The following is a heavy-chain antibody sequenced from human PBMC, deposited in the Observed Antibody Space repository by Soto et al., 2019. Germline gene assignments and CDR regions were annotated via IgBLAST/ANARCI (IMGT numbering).Heavy chain of an antibody. V-gene: IGHV4-59*01. CDR2: IYYSGRT. CDR1: GGSISSYY. CDR3: ARVARLGYCSSTSCLGWFDP. D-gene: IGHD2-2*01. Sequence: SETLSLTCTVSGGSISSYYWSWIRQPPGKGLEWIGYIYYSGRTNYNPSLKSRVTISVDTSKNQFSLKLSSVTAADTAVYYCARVARLGYCSSTSCLGWFDPWGQGTMATVS. J-gene: IGHJ5*02.